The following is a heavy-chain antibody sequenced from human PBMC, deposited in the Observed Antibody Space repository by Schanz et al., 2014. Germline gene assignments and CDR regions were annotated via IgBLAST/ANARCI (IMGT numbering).Heavy chain of an antibody. J-gene: IGHJ4*02. CDR2: INPSVGNT. Sequence: QVQLLQSGSEVKKPGASVKVSCEASGYTFTSYYIHWFRQAPGQGLEWMGLINPSVGNTNYAQKFRGRVTMTRDTSTSTVYMELSSLRSEDTAVYYCARDGEAAAGCDYWGQGTLVTVSS. CDR3: ARDGEAAAGCDY. V-gene: IGHV1-46*03. CDR1: GYTFTSYY. D-gene: IGHD6-13*01.